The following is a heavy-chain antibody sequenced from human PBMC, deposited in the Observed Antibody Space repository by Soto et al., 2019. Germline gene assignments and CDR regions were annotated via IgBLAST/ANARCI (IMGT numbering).Heavy chain of an antibody. CDR1: GGTFSSYA. Sequence: SVKVSCKASGGTFSSYAISWVRQAPGQGLEWMGGIIPIFGTANYAQKFQGRVTITADESTSTAYMELSSLRSEDTAVYYCAREGLDCSGGSCQGYFDYWGQGTLVTSPQ. CDR3: AREGLDCSGGSCQGYFDY. D-gene: IGHD2-15*01. V-gene: IGHV1-69*13. CDR2: IIPIFGTA. J-gene: IGHJ4*02.